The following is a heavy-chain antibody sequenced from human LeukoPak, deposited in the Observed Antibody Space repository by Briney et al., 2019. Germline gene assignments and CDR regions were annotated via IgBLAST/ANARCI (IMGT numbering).Heavy chain of an antibody. Sequence: PSETLSLTCAVYGGSFSGYYWSWIRQPPGKGLEWIGEINHSGSTNYNPSLKSRVTISVDTSKNQFSLKLSSVTAADTAVYYCARHDSSGYEAFDIWGQGTMVTVSS. CDR1: GGSFSGYY. V-gene: IGHV4-34*01. J-gene: IGHJ3*02. CDR2: INHSGST. D-gene: IGHD3-22*01. CDR3: ARHDSSGYEAFDI.